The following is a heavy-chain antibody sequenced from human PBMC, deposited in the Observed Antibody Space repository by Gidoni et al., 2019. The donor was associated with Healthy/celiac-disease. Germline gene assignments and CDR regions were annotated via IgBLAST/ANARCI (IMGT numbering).Heavy chain of an antibody. D-gene: IGHD5-12*01. CDR2: IYYSGLT. CDR1: GGSISSSSYY. V-gene: IGHV4-39*01. CDR3: ARLRWLQYAFDI. Sequence: QLQLQESGPGLVKPSETLSLTCTVSGGSISSSSYYWGWIRQPPGKGLEWIGSIYYSGLTYYNPSLKSRVTISVDTSKNQFSLKLSSVTAADTAVYYCARLRWLQYAFDIWGQGTMVTVSS. J-gene: IGHJ3*02.